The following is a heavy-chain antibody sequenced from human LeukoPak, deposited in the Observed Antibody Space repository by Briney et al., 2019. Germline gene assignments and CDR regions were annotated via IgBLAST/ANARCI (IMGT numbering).Heavy chain of an antibody. D-gene: IGHD3-16*01. V-gene: IGHV3-11*04. J-gene: IGHJ4*02. CDR2: ISSSGSTI. CDR3: ARGGRGAAYDYVWGSYGKKFDY. CDR1: GFTFSDYY. Sequence: GGSLRLSCAASGFTFSDYYMSWIRQAPGKGLEWVSYISSSGSTIYYADSVKGRFTISRDNAKNSLYLQMNSLRAEDTAVYYCARGGRGAAYDYVWGSYGKKFDYWGQGTLVTVSS.